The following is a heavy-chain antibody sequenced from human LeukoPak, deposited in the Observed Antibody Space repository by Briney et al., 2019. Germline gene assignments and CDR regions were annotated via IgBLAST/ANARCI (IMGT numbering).Heavy chain of an antibody. CDR2: INHSGST. V-gene: IGHV4-4*02. Sequence: SETLSLTCAVSGGSISSSNWWSWVRQPPGKGLEWIGEINHSGSTNYNPSLKSRVTISVDTSKNQFSLKLSSVTAADTAVYYCARGPRIHFDYWGQGTLVTVSS. J-gene: IGHJ4*02. CDR3: ARGPRIHFDY. D-gene: IGHD1-14*01. CDR1: GGSISSSNW.